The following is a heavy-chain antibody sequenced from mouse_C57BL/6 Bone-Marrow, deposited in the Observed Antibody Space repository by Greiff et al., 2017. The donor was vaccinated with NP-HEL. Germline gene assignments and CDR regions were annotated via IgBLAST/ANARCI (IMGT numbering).Heavy chain of an antibody. J-gene: IGHJ3*01. V-gene: IGHV1-81*01. CDR1: GYTFTSYG. CDR2: IYPRSGNT. CDR3: GRGSYSNRAWFAY. Sequence: VQLQQSGAELARPGASVKLSCKASGYTFTSYGISWVKQRTGQGLEWIGEIYPRSGNTYYNEKFKGKATLTADKSSSTAYMELRSLTSEDSAVYFCGRGSYSNRAWFAYWGQGTLVTVSA. D-gene: IGHD2-5*01.